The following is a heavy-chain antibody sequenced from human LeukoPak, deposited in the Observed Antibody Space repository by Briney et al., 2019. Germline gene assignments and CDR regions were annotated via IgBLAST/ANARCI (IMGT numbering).Heavy chain of an antibody. Sequence: SETLSLTCTVSGGSISSYYWSWIRQPPGKGLEWIGYIYYSGSTNYNPSLKSRVTISVDTSKNQFSLKLSSVTAADTAVYYCARLGVDRRFLEWPRKRRYYFDYWGQGTLATVSS. CDR2: IYYSGST. V-gene: IGHV4-59*01. CDR3: ARLGVDRRFLEWPRKRRYYFDY. J-gene: IGHJ4*02. CDR1: GGSISSYY. D-gene: IGHD3-3*01.